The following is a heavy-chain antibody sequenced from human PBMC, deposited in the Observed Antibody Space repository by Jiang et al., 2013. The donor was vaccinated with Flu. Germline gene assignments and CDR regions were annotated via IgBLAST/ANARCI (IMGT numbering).Heavy chain of an antibody. CDR3: TKDDRPLTTFYKAFDN. CDR2: ISDNGGGT. D-gene: IGHD3-9*01. Sequence: VQLLESGGGLVQPGGSLRLSCAASGFTFSSCDMSWARQAPGKGLEWVSTISDNGGGTYYADSVKGRFTISRDNSKNALYLQMDSLRAEDTAVYYCTKDDRPLTTFYKAFDNWGQGTLVTVSS. CDR1: GFTFSSCD. J-gene: IGHJ4*02. V-gene: IGHV3-23*01.